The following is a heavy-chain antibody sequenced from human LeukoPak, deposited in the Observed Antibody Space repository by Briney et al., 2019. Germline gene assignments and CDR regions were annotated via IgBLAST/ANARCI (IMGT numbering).Heavy chain of an antibody. V-gene: IGHV4-61*01. J-gene: IGHJ4*02. CDR1: GGSISSSSYY. CDR2: IYYSGST. Sequence: PSETLSLTCTVSGGSISSSSYYWSWIRQPPGKGLEWIGYIYYSGSTNYNPSFKSRVTISVDTSKNQFSLKLSSVTAADTAVYYCARVIGSSGYPSLFDYWGQGTLVTVSS. CDR3: ARVIGSSGYPSLFDY. D-gene: IGHD3-22*01.